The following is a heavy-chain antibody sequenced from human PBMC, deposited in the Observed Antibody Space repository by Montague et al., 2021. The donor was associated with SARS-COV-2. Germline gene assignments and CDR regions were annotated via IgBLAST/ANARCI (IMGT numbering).Heavy chain of an antibody. V-gene: IGHV4-39*01. J-gene: IGHJ6*02. CDR3: ARSSGYNYDISYYGMDV. CDR2: IYYRGST. Sequence: SETLSLTCTVSGGSISSSDYYWGWIRQPPGKGLEWIGTIYYRGSTYYTPSLKSRVTISVDTSKNQFSLELTSLTAADTAVYYCARSSGYNYDISYYGMDVWGQGTTVTVSS. CDR1: GGSISSSDYY. D-gene: IGHD5-18*01.